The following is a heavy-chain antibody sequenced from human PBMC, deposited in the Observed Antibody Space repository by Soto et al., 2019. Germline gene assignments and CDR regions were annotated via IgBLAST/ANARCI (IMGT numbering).Heavy chain of an antibody. D-gene: IGHD3-3*02. CDR3: ARDLNTLGIYDFYGIDV. CDR2: ISYDGSNK. J-gene: IGHJ6*02. Sequence: SLRLSFVASGFTFSSYAMHWVRRAPGKGLEWVAVISYDGSNKYYADSVKGRLPISRDNSKNTLYLQMNSLRAEDTAVYYCARDLNTLGIYDFYGIDVRGQGTKVTVSS. V-gene: IGHV3-30-3*01. CDR1: GFTFSSYA.